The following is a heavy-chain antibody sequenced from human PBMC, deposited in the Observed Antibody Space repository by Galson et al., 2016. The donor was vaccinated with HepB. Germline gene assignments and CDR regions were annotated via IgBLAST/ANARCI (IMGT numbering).Heavy chain of an antibody. CDR3: TRLNRYGAPRGGGLDV. V-gene: IGHV3-13*01. Sequence: SLRLSCAASGFTFSTYELHWVRQISGIGLEWVSSITTSGDTYYAGSVKGRFTISRENVKSTLYLQMNSLGVEDTAVYYCTRLNRYGAPRGGGLDVWGQGTTVTVSS. J-gene: IGHJ6*02. CDR1: GFTFSTYE. CDR2: ITTSGDT. D-gene: IGHD4-17*01.